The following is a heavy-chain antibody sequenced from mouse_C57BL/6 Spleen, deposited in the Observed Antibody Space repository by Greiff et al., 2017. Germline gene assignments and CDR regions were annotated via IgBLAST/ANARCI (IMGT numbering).Heavy chain of an antibody. CDR2: ILPGSGST. Sequence: QVQLKESGAELMKPGASVKLSCKATGYTFTGYWIEWVKQRPGHGLEWIGEILPGSGSTNYNEKFKGKATLTADTYANTAYMQLSGLTTEDSAIYYCARSAGTRYFDYWGQGTTLTVSS. J-gene: IGHJ2*01. V-gene: IGHV1-9*01. CDR1: GYTFTGYW. CDR3: ARSAGTRYFDY. D-gene: IGHD4-1*01.